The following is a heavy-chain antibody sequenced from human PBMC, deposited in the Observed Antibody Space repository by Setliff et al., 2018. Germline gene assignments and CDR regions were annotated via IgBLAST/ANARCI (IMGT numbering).Heavy chain of an antibody. D-gene: IGHD6-13*01. CDR1: GGSISSSNYY. V-gene: IGHV4-39*07. CDR2: IYYGGSA. J-gene: IGHJ3*02. CDR3: ARRRLYSSSWFEGAFDI. Sequence: SETLSLTCTVSGGSISSSNYYWGWIRQPPGKGLEWIGNIYYGGSAYYNPSLKSRVTISVDTSKNQFSLKLSSVTSADTAMYYCARRRLYSSSWFEGAFDIWGQGTMVTVSS.